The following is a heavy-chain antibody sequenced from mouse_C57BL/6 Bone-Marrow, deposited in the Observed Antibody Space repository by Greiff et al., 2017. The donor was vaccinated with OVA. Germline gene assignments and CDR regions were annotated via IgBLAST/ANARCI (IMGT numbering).Heavy chain of an antibody. J-gene: IGHJ1*03. Sequence: VQLQQSGAELVRPGTSVKMSCKASGYTFTSYWIGWAKQRPGHGLEWIGDIYPGGGYTNYNEKFKGKATLTADKSSSTAYMQFSSLTSEDSAVYYCARVGFYPWYFDFWGTGTTVTVSA. D-gene: IGHD2-1*01. V-gene: IGHV1-63*01. CDR1: GYTFTSYW. CDR3: ARVGFYPWYFDF. CDR2: IYPGGGYT.